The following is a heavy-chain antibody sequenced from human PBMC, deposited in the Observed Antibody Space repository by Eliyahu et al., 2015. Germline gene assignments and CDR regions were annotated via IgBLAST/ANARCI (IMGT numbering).Heavy chain of an antibody. Sequence: EVQLVESGGTLVQPGGSLRLSXAASGFTFNDYEMNWVRQXPGKGLEWVSCISSSGTNIYYADSVKGRFTISRDNAKNSLYLQMNSLRAEDTAVYYCARKGSQGALWYGRGQGTLVTVSS. CDR1: GFTFNDYE. CDR3: ARKGSQGALWYG. J-gene: IGHJ4*02. D-gene: IGHD6-13*01. CDR2: ISSSGTNI. V-gene: IGHV3-48*03.